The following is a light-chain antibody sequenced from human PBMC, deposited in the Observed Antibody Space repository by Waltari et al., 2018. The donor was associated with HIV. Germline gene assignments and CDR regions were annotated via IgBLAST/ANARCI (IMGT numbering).Light chain of an antibody. J-gene: IGLJ2*01. V-gene: IGLV3-21*02. CDR3: PVWDSRTDVV. CDR1: NIGRKS. CDR2: DHS. Sequence: SYVLTQPPPVSVAPGQTARITRGGNNIGRKSVYWYQQKPGQAPVLVVYDHSDRPSGVPNRFSGSNSGNTATLTISGVEAGDEADYYCPVWDSRTDVVFGGGTKVTVL.